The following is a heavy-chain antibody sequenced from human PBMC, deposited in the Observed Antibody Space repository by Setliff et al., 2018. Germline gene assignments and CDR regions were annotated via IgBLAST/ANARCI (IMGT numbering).Heavy chain of an antibody. D-gene: IGHD3-3*01. V-gene: IGHV7-4-1*02. CDR1: GYAFTSYA. CDR2: INTNTGNP. CDR3: ARGDFWVVGGAFDI. J-gene: IGHJ3*02. Sequence: ASVKVSCKASGYAFTSYAMNWVRQAPGQGLEWMGWINTNTGNPTYAQGFTGRFVFSLDTSVSTAYLQISSLKAEDTAVYYCARGDFWVVGGAFDIWGQGTMVTVSS.